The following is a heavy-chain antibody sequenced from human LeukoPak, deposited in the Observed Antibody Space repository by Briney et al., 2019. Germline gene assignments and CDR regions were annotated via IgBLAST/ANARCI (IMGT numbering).Heavy chain of an antibody. V-gene: IGHV4-34*01. CDR2: INHSGST. CDR3: ARLKDYVWGSYRTLPFDY. Sequence: SETLSLTCAVYGGSFSGYYWSWIRQPPGKGLEWIGEINHSGSTNYNPSLKSRVTISVDTSKNQFSLKLSSVTAADTAVYYCARLKDYVWGSYRTLPFDYWGQGTLVTVSS. CDR1: GGSFSGYY. J-gene: IGHJ4*02. D-gene: IGHD3-16*02.